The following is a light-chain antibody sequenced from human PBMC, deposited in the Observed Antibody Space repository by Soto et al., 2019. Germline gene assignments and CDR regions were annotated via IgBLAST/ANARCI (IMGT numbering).Light chain of an antibody. J-gene: IGLJ3*02. CDR3: SSYASSIMV. Sequence: QSALTQPASVSGSPGQSITISCPGTSRDVGDYNYVSWYQQHPGKAPKLMIYDVSSRPSGVSNRFSGSKSGNTASLTISGLQAEDEAGYYCSSYASSIMVFGGGTKLTVL. V-gene: IGLV2-14*03. CDR1: SRDVGDYNY. CDR2: DVS.